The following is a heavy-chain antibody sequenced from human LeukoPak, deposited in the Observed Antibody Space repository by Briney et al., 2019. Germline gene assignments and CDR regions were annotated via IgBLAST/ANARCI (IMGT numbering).Heavy chain of an antibody. CDR2: INPNSGGT. Sequence: ASVKVPCKASGYTFTGYYMHWVRQAPGQGLEWMGWINPNSGGTNYAQKFQGRVTMTRDTSISTAYMELSRLRSDDTAVYYCARDLSPRYDFWSGYYPRGYWGQGTLVTVSS. V-gene: IGHV1-2*02. J-gene: IGHJ4*02. D-gene: IGHD3-3*01. CDR3: ARDLSPRYDFWSGYYPRGY. CDR1: GYTFTGYY.